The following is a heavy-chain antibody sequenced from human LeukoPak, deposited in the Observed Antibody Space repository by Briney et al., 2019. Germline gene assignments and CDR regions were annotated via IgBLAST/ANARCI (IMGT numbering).Heavy chain of an antibody. D-gene: IGHD1-1*01. CDR1: GFTFSSYA. Sequence: GGSLRLSCAASGFTFSSYAMHWVRQAPGKGLEWVAVISYDGSNKYYANSVKGRFTISRDNSKNTLYLQMNSLRAEDTAVYYCARGRLDINWFDPWGQGTLATVSS. CDR3: ARGRLDINWFDP. CDR2: ISYDGSNK. V-gene: IGHV3-30-3*01. J-gene: IGHJ5*02.